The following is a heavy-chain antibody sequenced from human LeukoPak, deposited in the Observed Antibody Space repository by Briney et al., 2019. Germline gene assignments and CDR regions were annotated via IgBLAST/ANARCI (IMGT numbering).Heavy chain of an antibody. CDR2: ISPSGST. Sequence: SETLSLTCAVYGGSFSNYYWSWIRQPPGNGLEWIGEISPSGSTDYNPSLKSRVTMSVDTSKNQFSLKLSSVTAADTAVYYCASGTITGTSFGYWGQGTLVTVSS. CDR1: GGSFSNYY. D-gene: IGHD1-20*01. CDR3: ASGTITGTSFGY. V-gene: IGHV4-34*01. J-gene: IGHJ4*02.